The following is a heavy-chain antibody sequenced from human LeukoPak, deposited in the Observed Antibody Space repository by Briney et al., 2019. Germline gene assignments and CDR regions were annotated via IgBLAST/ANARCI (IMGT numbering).Heavy chain of an antibody. D-gene: IGHD6-13*01. V-gene: IGHV3-53*03. J-gene: IGHJ5*01. CDR2: IYSGGST. Sequence: GGSLRLSCAASGFTVSSNYMSWVRQAPGKGLEWVSVIYSGGSTGYADSVKGRFTISRDNAKNSLYLQMNSLRAEDTALYHCARGWAPNWLDYWGQGTLVTVSS. CDR1: GFTVSSNY. CDR3: ARGWAPNWLDY.